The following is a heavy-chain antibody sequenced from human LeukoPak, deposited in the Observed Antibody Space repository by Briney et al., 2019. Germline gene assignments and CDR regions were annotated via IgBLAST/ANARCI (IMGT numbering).Heavy chain of an antibody. CDR1: GFTFSSYT. J-gene: IGHJ4*02. D-gene: IGHD6-13*01. Sequence: PGGSLRLSCAASGFTFSSYTMNWVRQAPGKGLEWVSSISSASSYIYYVDSVKGRFTISRDSAKNSLDLQMNSLRAEDTAVYYCARDARIVAAGTVIDSWGQGTLVTVSS. CDR3: ARDARIVAAGTVIDS. CDR2: ISSASSYI. V-gene: IGHV3-21*01.